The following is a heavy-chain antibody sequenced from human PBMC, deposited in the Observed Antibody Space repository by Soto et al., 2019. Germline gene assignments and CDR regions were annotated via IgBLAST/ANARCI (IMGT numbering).Heavy chain of an antibody. CDR1: GYTFTGYY. V-gene: IGHV1-2*02. Sequence: QVQLVQSGAEVKKPGASVKVSCKASGYTFTGYYMHWVRQAPGQGLEWMGWINPNSGGTNYAQKFQGRVTMTRDTSISTAYMELSRLRSDDTAVYYCARVIYCSSTSCYYYYDMDVWGQGTTVTVSS. CDR3: ARVIYCSSTSCYYYYDMDV. J-gene: IGHJ6*02. D-gene: IGHD2-2*01. CDR2: INPNSGGT.